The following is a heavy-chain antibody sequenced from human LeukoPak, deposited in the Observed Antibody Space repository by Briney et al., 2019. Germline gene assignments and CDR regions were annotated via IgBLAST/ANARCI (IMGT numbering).Heavy chain of an antibody. V-gene: IGHV1-2*04. CDR1: GYTFTGYY. D-gene: IGHD3-10*01. CDR2: INPNSGGT. J-gene: IGHJ3*02. CDR3: AREGYYYGSGTPRDAFDI. Sequence: ASVKVSCKASGYTFTGYYMHWVRQAPGQGLEWMGWINPNSGGTNYAQKFQGWVTMTRDTSISTAYMELSRLRSDDTAVYYCAREGYYYGSGTPRDAFDIWGQGTMVTVSS.